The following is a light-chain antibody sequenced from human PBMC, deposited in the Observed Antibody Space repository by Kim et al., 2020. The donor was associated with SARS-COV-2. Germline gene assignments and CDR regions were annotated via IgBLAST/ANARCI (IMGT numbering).Light chain of an antibody. Sequence: PGERATLSCRASQSVSSSYLAWYQQKPGQAPRLLIYGTSNRATGIPDRFSGSGSGTDFTLTISRLEPEDFAVYYCQQYGSSPLTFGGGTKVDIK. CDR1: QSVSSSY. J-gene: IGKJ4*01. CDR2: GTS. V-gene: IGKV3-20*01. CDR3: QQYGSSPLT.